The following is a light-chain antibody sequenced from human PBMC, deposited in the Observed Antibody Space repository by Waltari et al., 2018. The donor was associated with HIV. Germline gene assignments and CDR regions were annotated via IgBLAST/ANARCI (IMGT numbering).Light chain of an antibody. CDR2: EVT. V-gene: IGLV2-14*01. CDR1: SSDVGGYNY. J-gene: IGLJ1*01. Sequence: QSALTQPASVSGSPGPSITISCSRTSSDVGGYNYVSWYQQHPGKAPKLMIYEVTNRPSGVSNRFSGSKSGDTASLTISGLQPEDEADYYCSSYTSTSTQVFGTGTTVTVL. CDR3: SSYTSTSTQV.